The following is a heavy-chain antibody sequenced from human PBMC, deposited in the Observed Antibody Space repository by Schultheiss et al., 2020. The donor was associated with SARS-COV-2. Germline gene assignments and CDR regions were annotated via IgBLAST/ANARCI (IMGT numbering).Heavy chain of an antibody. CDR3: ARGSPPPIAALGDNWFDP. J-gene: IGHJ5*02. CDR1: GGSISSYY. CDR2: IYYSGST. V-gene: IGHV4-59*12. Sequence: SQTLSLTCTVSGGSISSYYWSWIRQPPGKGLEWIGYIYYSGSTNYNPSLKSRVTISVDTSKNQFSLQLNSVTPEDTAVYYCARGSPPPIAALGDNWFDPWGQGTLVTVSS. D-gene: IGHD6-6*01.